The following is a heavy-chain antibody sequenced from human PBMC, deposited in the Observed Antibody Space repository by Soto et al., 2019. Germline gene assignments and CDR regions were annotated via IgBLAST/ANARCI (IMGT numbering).Heavy chain of an antibody. CDR1: GYTFSNYG. CDR2: ISAYNGYT. CDR3: ARDQVSSSWYNLPVYYYYGMDV. J-gene: IGHJ6*02. Sequence: ASVKVSCKASGYTFSNYGMIWVRQAPGQGLEWMGWISAYNGYTKYAQKFQGRVTMTTDTSTSTGYMELGSLRSDDTAVYYCARDQVSSSWYNLPVYYYYGMDVWGQGTAVTSP. V-gene: IGHV1-18*01. D-gene: IGHD6-13*01.